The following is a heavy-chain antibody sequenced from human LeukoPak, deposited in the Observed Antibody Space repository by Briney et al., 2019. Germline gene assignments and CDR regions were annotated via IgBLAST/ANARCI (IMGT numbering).Heavy chain of an antibody. D-gene: IGHD5-24*01. CDR2: IWYDGSNK. CDR3: AREQYASDDALDI. J-gene: IGHJ3*02. Sequence: GRSLRLSCAASGLTFSVYGMHWVRQAPGKGLEWVAVIWYDGSNKYYADSVKGRFTISRDNSKNTLYLQMNSLRAEDTAVYYCAREQYASDDALDIWGQGSMVTVSS. CDR1: GLTFSVYG. V-gene: IGHV3-33*01.